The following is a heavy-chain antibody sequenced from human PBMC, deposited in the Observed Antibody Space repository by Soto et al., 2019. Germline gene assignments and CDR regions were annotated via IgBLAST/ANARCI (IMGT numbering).Heavy chain of an antibody. J-gene: IGHJ5*02. Sequence: SQTLSLTCVISGDSVSSNSAAWNWIRQSPSRGLEWLGRTYYRSKWYIDYALSVKSRISINPDTSKNQFSLQLNSVTPDDTAVYYCARDKGYLLYNWFDPWGKGTLVTVSS. V-gene: IGHV6-1*01. D-gene: IGHD3-10*01. CDR2: TYYRSKWYI. CDR1: GDSVSSNSAA. CDR3: ARDKGYLLYNWFDP.